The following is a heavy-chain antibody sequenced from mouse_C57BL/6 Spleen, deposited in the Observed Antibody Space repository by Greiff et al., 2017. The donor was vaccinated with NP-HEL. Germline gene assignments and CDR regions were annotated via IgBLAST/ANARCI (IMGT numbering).Heavy chain of an antibody. J-gene: IGHJ1*03. V-gene: IGHV1-20*01. D-gene: IGHD2-4*01. CDR2: INPYNGDT. Sequence: EVKLMESGPELVKPGDSVKISCKASGYSFTGYFMNWVMQSHGKSLEWIGRINPYNGDTFYNQKFKGKATLTVDKSSSTAHMELRSLTSEDSAVYYCARGDYDALWYFDVWGTGTTVTVSS. CDR3: ARGDYDALWYFDV. CDR1: GYSFTGYF.